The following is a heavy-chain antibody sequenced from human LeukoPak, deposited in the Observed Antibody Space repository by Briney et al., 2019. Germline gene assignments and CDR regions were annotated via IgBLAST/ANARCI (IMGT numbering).Heavy chain of an antibody. V-gene: IGHV4-61*02. J-gene: IGHJ4*02. D-gene: IGHD3-22*01. CDR1: GGSISSGSYY. Sequence: SQTLSLTCTVSGGSISSGSYYWSWIRQPAGKGLEWIGRIYTSGSTNYNPSLKSRVTISVDTSKNQFSLKLSSVTAADTAVYYCASEYDSSGYSPFDYWGQGTLVTVSS. CDR2: IYTSGST. CDR3: ASEYDSSGYSPFDY.